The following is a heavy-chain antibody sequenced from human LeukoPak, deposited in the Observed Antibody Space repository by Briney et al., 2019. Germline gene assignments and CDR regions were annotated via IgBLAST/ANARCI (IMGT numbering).Heavy chain of an antibody. CDR1: GGSISSGGYY. D-gene: IGHD4-23*01. J-gene: IGHJ3*02. CDR2: IYYSGST. CDR3: ARFYGGNSGMLPRATFDI. V-gene: IGHV4-31*03. Sequence: SETRSLTCTVSGGSISSGGYYWSWIRQHPGKGLEWIGYIYYSGSTYYNPSLRSRVTISVDMSKNQFSLKLNSVTAADTAVYYCARFYGGNSGMLPRATFDIWGQGTMVTVFS.